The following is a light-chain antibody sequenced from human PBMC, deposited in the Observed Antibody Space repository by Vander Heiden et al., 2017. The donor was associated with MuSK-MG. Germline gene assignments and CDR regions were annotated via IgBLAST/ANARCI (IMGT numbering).Light chain of an antibody. Sequence: EIALSQSPATLSVSAGERVTLSCRASQSVSTNLAWYQQKPVQAPRLLIYGAFTRVTRFPARFSGSGSGTEFTLTISSLQSEDFALYYCQQYQKYPNTFGRGRRLEIK. V-gene: IGKV3-15*01. CDR3: QQYQKYPNT. J-gene: IGKJ5*01. CDR2: GAF. CDR1: QSVSTN.